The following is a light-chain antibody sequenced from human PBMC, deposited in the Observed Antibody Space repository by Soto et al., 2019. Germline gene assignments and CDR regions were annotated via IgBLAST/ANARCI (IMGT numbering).Light chain of an antibody. CDR3: SSYVGSNNFV. Sequence: QSVLAQPPSASGSPGQSVTISCTGTSSDVGGYNFVSWYQHFPGKAPKLIIYEVTKRPSGVPDRFSGSKSGNTASLTVSGLQTDDEADYYCSSYVGSNNFVFGTGTKVTVL. CDR1: SSDVGGYNF. J-gene: IGLJ1*01. CDR2: EVT. V-gene: IGLV2-8*01.